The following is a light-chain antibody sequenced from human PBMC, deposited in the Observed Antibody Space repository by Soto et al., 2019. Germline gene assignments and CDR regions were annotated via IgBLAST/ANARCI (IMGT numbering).Light chain of an antibody. CDR2: SNN. CDR3: VAWDNSLSGLV. Sequence: SVLTQLPSASGTLGQSVTISCSGSSVNIGTNFVYWYQQLSGTAYKLLIYSNNQRPSGVPDRFSGSKSGTSASLALSEPRSEDEANYDCVAWDNSLSGLVFGTGTRSPS. CDR1: SVNIGTNF. J-gene: IGLJ1*01. V-gene: IGLV1-47*02.